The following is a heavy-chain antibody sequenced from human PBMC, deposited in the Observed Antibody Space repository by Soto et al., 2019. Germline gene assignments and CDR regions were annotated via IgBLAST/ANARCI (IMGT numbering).Heavy chain of an antibody. J-gene: IGHJ3*02. CDR3: ARVGYSSSWYVAFDI. CDR2: ISPNSGGT. D-gene: IGHD6-13*01. Sequence: GASVKVSCKASGYTFTSYGISWVRQAPGQGLEWMGWISPNSGGTNYAQKFQGWVTMTRDTSISTAYMELSRLRSDDTAVYYCARVGYSSSWYVAFDIWGQGTMVTVSS. CDR1: GYTFTSYG. V-gene: IGHV1-2*04.